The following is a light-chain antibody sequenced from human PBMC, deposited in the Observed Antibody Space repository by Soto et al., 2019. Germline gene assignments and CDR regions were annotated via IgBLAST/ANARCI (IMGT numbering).Light chain of an antibody. CDR1: QSISSW. V-gene: IGKV1-5*03. CDR2: KAS. J-gene: IGKJ4*01. Sequence: DIPMTQSPFTPSASVGDRVTIPCRASQSISSWLAWYQQKPGKAPKLLIYKASSLESGVPSRFSGSGSGTEFTLTISSLQPDDFATYYCQQYNSYPLTFGGGTKVDIK. CDR3: QQYNSYPLT.